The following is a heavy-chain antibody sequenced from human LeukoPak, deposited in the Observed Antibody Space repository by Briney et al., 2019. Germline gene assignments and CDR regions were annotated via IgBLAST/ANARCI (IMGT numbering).Heavy chain of an antibody. CDR1: GGSVNSGSYY. D-gene: IGHD1-26*01. CDR3: ARAAYSGSYHSDY. CDR2: IYYSGST. J-gene: IGHJ4*02. Sequence: KPSETLSLTCTVSGGSVNSGSYYWNRIRQPPGKGLEWIGYIYYSGSTNYNPSLKSRVTISVDTSKNQFSLKLSSVTAADTAVYYCARAAYSGSYHSDYWGQGTLVTVSS. V-gene: IGHV4-61*01.